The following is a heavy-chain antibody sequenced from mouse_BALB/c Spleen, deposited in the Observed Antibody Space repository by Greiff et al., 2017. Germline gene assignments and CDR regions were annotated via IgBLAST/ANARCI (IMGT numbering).Heavy chain of an antibody. J-gene: IGHJ2*01. CDR2: ISSGSSTI. V-gene: IGHV5-17*02. Sequence: EVQGVESGGGLVQPGGSRKLSCAASGFTFSSFGMHWVRQAPEKGLEWVAYISSGSSTIYYADTVKGRFTISRDNPKNTLFLQMTSLRSEDTAMYYCAREVYGIYFDYWGQGTTRTVSS. CDR1: GFTFSSFG. D-gene: IGHD2-10*02. CDR3: AREVYGIYFDY.